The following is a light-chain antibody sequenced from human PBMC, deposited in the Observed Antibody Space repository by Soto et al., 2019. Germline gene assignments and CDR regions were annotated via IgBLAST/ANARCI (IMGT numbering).Light chain of an antibody. J-gene: IGLJ3*02. Sequence: QSVLTQPPSVSGTPRQGVTISCSGGSSNIATNYVYWYQLLPGTAPKLVIFSNTIRPPRVPDRFSGSKSGASASLVISGLRSEDEADYFCASWDDSLFGWVFGGGTKLTVL. CDR3: ASWDDSLFGWV. CDR2: SNT. CDR1: SSNIATNY. V-gene: IGLV1-47*02.